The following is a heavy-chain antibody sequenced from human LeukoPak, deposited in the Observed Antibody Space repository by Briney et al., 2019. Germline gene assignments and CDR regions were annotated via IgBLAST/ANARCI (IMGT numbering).Heavy chain of an antibody. D-gene: IGHD3-10*01. CDR2: IKQDGSEK. Sequence: PGGSLRLSCAASGFTFSSHWMSWVRQAPGKGLEWVANIKQDGSEKYYVDSVKGRFTISRDNAKNSLYLQMNSLRAEDTAVYYCARAGGFGYYFDYWGQGTLVTVSS. CDR3: ARAGGFGYYFDY. J-gene: IGHJ4*02. V-gene: IGHV3-7*01. CDR1: GFTFSSHW.